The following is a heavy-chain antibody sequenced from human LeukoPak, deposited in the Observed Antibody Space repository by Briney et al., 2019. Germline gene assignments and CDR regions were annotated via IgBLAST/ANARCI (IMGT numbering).Heavy chain of an antibody. D-gene: IGHD3-22*01. CDR2: ITTDGSST. Sequence: GGSLRLSCAASGFTFSSYWMHWVRQSPGKGLMWVSLITTDGSSTTYADSVKGRFTISRDNAKNTLYLQMNSLRAEDTAVYYCARDYYSGSRDLDYWGQGTLVTVSS. CDR1: GFTFSSYW. J-gene: IGHJ4*02. CDR3: ARDYYSGSRDLDY. V-gene: IGHV3-74*01.